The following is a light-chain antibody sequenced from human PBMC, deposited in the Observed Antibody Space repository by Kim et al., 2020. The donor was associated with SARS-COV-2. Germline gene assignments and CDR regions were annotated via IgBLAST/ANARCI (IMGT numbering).Light chain of an antibody. CDR3: QHYNNWCT. CDR1: ESVGSS. V-gene: IGKV3-15*01. Sequence: LSGTPGERAALDCRASESVGSSLAWYQQKPGQAPRLLIYDASTRATGIPARFSGSGSGTEFTLAISSLQSEDFAVYYGQHYNNWCTFGQGTKLEI. CDR2: DAS. J-gene: IGKJ2*02.